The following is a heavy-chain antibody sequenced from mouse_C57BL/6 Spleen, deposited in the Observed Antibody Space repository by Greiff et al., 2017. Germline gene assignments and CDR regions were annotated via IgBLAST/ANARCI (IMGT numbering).Heavy chain of an antibody. D-gene: IGHD1-1*01. V-gene: IGHV5-17*01. CDR3: ASFITTVVANASYWYFDV. J-gene: IGHJ1*03. CDR1: GFTFSDYG. Sequence: EVQGVESGGGLVKPGGSLKLSCAASGFTFSDYGMHWVRQAPEKGLEWVAYISSGSSTIYYADTVKGRFTISRDNAKNTLFLQMTSLRSEDTAMYYCASFITTVVANASYWYFDVWGTGTTVTVSS. CDR2: ISSGSSTI.